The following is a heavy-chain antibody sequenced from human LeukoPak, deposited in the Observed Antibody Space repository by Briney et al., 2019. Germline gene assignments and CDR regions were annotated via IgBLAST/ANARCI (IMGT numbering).Heavy chain of an antibody. CDR1: GGTFSSYA. V-gene: IGHV1-69*05. CDR2: IIPIFGTA. CDR3: AKEPSLYSSSWYGGNDAFDI. J-gene: IGHJ3*02. D-gene: IGHD6-13*01. Sequence: SVKVSCKASGGTFSSYAISWVRQAPGQGLEWMGGIIPIFGTANYAQKFQGRVTITTDESTSTAYMELSSLRSEDTAGYYWAKEPSLYSSSWYGGNDAFDIWGQGTLVTVSS.